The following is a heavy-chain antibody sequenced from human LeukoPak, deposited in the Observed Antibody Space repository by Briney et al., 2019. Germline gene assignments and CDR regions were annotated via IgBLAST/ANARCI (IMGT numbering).Heavy chain of an antibody. Sequence: SETLSLTCTVSGASMSGYYWSWIRQPPGKGLEWIGYVRYSGYTNYNPSLKSRVAISVDTSKNQFSLKLSSVTAADTAVYYCARGRRGYSYGYLSNWFDPWGQGTLVTVSS. D-gene: IGHD5-18*01. CDR1: GASMSGYY. CDR3: ARGRRGYSYGYLSNWFDP. J-gene: IGHJ5*02. CDR2: VRYSGYT. V-gene: IGHV4-59*01.